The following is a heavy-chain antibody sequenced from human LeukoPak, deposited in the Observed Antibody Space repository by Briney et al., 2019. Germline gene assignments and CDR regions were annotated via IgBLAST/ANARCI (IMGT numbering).Heavy chain of an antibody. CDR2: ISYDGSNK. J-gene: IGHJ4*02. D-gene: IGHD6-6*01. CDR1: GFTFSSYG. CDR3: ARDRGSSSSRVEYYFDY. V-gene: IGHV3-30*03. Sequence: QPGGSLRLSCAASGFTFSSYGMHWVRQAPGKGLEWVAVISYDGSNKYYADSVKGRFTISRDNSKNTLYLQMNSLRAEDTAVYYCARDRGSSSSRVEYYFDYWGQGTLVTVSS.